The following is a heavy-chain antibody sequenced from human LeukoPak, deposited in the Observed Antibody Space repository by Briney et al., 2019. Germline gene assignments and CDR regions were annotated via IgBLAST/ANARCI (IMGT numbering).Heavy chain of an antibody. Sequence: PGGSLRLSCAASGFTFSSYSMNWVRQAPGKGLEWVSSISSSSSYIYYADSVKGRFTISRDNANNSLYLQMNSLRAEDTAVYYCARVSRDWGTNDYWGQGTLVTVSS. J-gene: IGHJ4*02. CDR2: ISSSSSYI. D-gene: IGHD3-16*01. CDR3: ARVSRDWGTNDY. CDR1: GFTFSSYS. V-gene: IGHV3-21*01.